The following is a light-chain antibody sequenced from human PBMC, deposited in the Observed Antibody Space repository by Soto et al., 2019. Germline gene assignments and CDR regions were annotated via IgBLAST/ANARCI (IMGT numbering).Light chain of an antibody. CDR1: QTIMTY. CDR2: AAS. J-gene: IGKJ1*01. CDR3: QQSYNSPQT. Sequence: IHITHSPSSLSASVGDEVTITFRASQTIMTYLNWYQLKPGKPPRLLIYAASSLQSGVPSRFSGSGSGTDFTLTISSLQPEDFATYSCQQSYNSPQTFGRGTKVDI. V-gene: IGKV1-39*01.